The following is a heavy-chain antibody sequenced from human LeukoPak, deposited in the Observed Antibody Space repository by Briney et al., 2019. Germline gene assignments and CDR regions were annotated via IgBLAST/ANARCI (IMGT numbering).Heavy chain of an antibody. D-gene: IGHD3-10*01. CDR2: IKQDGGEK. J-gene: IGHJ3*02. Sequence: GGSLRLSCAASGFTFSSFWMSWVRQAPGKGLEWVANIKQDGGEKYYVDSVKGRFTISRDNAKNSLYLQMNSLRAEDTAVYYCASGNYGSGSSYAFDIWGQGTMVTVSS. CDR1: GFTFSSFW. CDR3: ASGNYGSGSSYAFDI. V-gene: IGHV3-7*01.